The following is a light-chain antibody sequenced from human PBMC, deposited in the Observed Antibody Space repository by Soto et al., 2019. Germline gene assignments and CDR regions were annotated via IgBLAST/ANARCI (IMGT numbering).Light chain of an antibody. CDR1: QILLSSNGNNF. CDR2: LAS. J-gene: IGKJ2*01. V-gene: IGKV2-28*01. Sequence: IVMTQSPLSLTVTPGEQASISCRSSQILLSSNGNNFLDWYLQKPGQSPQLLIYLASNRASVGPDMFSVIDSGTNCTLKISRVEDYYVGVYYCMQTLQTPYTLGQGTKLEIK. CDR3: MQTLQTPYT.